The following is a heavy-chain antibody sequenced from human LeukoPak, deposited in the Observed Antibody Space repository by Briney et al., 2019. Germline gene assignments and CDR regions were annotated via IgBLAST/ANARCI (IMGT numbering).Heavy chain of an antibody. CDR1: GFTCSSYS. CDR2: ISSSSSYI. CDR3: ARDGIAAAGSDY. V-gene: IGHV3-21*01. Sequence: PGGSLRLSCAASGFTCSSYSMNWVRQAPGKGLEWVSSISSSSSYIYYADSVKGRFTISRDNAKNSLYLQMNSLRAEDTAVYYCARDGIAAAGSDYWGQGTLVTVSS. J-gene: IGHJ4*02. D-gene: IGHD6-13*01.